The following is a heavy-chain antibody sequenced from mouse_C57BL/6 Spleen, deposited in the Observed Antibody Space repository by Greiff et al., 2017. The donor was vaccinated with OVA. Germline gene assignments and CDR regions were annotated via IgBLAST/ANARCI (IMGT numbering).Heavy chain of an antibody. Sequence: VQLQQSGAELVRPGASVKLSCKASGYTFTDYYINWVKQRPGQGLEWIARIYPGSGNTYYNEKFKGKATLTAEKSSSTAYMQLSSLTSEDSAVYFCARDIYGYDGAWFAYWGQGTLVTVSA. V-gene: IGHV1-76*01. J-gene: IGHJ3*01. CDR1: GYTFTDYY. CDR3: ARDIYGYDGAWFAY. D-gene: IGHD2-2*01. CDR2: IYPGSGNT.